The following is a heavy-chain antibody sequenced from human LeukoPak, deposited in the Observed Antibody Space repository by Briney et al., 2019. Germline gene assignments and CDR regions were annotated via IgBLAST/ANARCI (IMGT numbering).Heavy chain of an antibody. CDR3: ARSIFSGSYAFDF. V-gene: IGHV4-39*07. J-gene: IGHJ4*03. D-gene: IGHD3-3*01. CDR1: GGSVSNTNYY. Sequence: SETLSLTCSVPGGSVSNTNYYWGWIRQPPGKGLEWLGSVDYSGYTYQSPSHNSQVTISVDTSKNQFSLKMTSVTAADTAVYYCARSIFSGSYAFDFWGHGTLVTVSS. CDR2: VDYSGYT.